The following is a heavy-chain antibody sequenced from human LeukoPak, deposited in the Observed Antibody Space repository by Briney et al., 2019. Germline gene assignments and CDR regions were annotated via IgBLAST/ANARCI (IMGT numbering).Heavy chain of an antibody. V-gene: IGHV3-30*02. CDR2: IRYDGSNK. Sequence: GGSLRLSCAASGFTFSSYGMRWVRQAPGEGLEWVAFIRYDGSNKYYADSVKGRFTISRDNSKNTLYLQMNSLRAEDTAVYYCASLWFGELFGFDYWGQGTLVTVSS. D-gene: IGHD3-10*01. CDR3: ASLWFGELFGFDY. J-gene: IGHJ4*02. CDR1: GFTFSSYG.